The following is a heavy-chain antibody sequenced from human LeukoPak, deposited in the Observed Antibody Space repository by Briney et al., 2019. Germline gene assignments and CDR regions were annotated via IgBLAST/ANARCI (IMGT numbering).Heavy chain of an antibody. Sequence: SETLSLTCAVYGGSFSGYYWSWIRQPPGKGLEWIGEINHSGSTNYNPSLKSRVTISVDTSKNQFSLKLSSVTAADTAVYYCARGAGGRRSFQIYYYYGMDVWGQGTTVTVSS. CDR1: GGSFSGYY. D-gene: IGHD6-13*01. CDR3: ARGAGGRRSFQIYYYYGMDV. J-gene: IGHJ6*02. CDR2: INHSGST. V-gene: IGHV4-34*01.